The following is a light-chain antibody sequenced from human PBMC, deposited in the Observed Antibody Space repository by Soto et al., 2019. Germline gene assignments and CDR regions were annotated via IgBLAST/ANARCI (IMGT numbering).Light chain of an antibody. CDR3: QQSYTTASIT. J-gene: IGKJ1*01. CDR2: AAS. CDR1: QSISRN. V-gene: IGKV1-39*01. Sequence: DIQMTQSPSSLSASVGDRVTITCRASQSISRNLNWYQHKPGKAPKLLIYAASSLQNGVPSRFSGGGSGTEFTLSISSLQPEDFGTYYCQQSYTTASITFGQGTKVAIK.